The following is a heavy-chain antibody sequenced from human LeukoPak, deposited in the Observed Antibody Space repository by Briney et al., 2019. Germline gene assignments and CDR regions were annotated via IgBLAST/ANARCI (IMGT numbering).Heavy chain of an antibody. D-gene: IGHD6-13*01. V-gene: IGHV3-30*04. CDR3: ARDSSRYSSSWYLSY. Sequence: GRSLRLSCAASGFTFSSYAMHWVRQAPGKGLEWVAVISYDGSNKYYADSVKGRFTISRDNSKNTLYLQMNSLRAEDTAVYYCARDSSRYSSSWYLSYWGQGTLVTVSS. CDR2: ISYDGSNK. CDR1: GFTFSSYA. J-gene: IGHJ4*02.